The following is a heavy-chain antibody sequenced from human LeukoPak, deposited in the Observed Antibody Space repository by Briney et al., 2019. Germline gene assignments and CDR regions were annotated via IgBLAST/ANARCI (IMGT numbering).Heavy chain of an antibody. CDR2: ISPSGST. CDR1: GYTFINYC. Sequence: ASVKVSCKASGYTFINYCMHRVRQAPGQGLEWMGLISPSGSTTYAQNFQGRVTMTRDTSTSTLYMELSSLRSDDTAIYYCAKCDETGTTRWFDPWGQGTLVTVSS. CDR3: AKCDETGTTRWFDP. V-gene: IGHV1-46*01. D-gene: IGHD1-7*01. J-gene: IGHJ5*02.